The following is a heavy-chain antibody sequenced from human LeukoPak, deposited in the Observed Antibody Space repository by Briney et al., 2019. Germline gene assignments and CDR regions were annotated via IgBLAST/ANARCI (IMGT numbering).Heavy chain of an antibody. D-gene: IGHD2-15*01. CDR3: ARHYCSGGSCYYYGMDV. J-gene: IGHJ6*02. CDR2: IYNSGST. Sequence: SETLSLTCTVSGGSISSSYWSWMRQPPGKGLEWIGYIYNSGSTNYNPSLKSRVTISADTSKNQFSLQLGSVTAADTAVYYCARHYCSGGSCYYYGMDVWGQGTTVTVSS. CDR1: GGSISSSY. V-gene: IGHV4-59*08.